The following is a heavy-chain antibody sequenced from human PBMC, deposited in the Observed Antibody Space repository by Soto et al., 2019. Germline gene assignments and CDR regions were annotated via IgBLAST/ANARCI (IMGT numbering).Heavy chain of an antibody. D-gene: IGHD6-19*01. CDR2: IYYSGST. J-gene: IGHJ5*02. CDR3: ARDNRITAVAGIWFDP. CDR1: GGSISSYY. V-gene: IGHV4-59*01. Sequence: ASETLSLTCTVSGGSISSYYWSWIRQPPGKGLEWIGYIYYSGSTNYNPSLKSRVTISVDTSKNQFSLKLSSVTAADTAVYYCARDNRITAVAGIWFDPWGQGTLVTVSS.